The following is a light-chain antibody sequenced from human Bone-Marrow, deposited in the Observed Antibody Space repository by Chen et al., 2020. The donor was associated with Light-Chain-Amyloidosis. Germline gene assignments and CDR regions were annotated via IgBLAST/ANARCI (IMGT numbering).Light chain of an antibody. J-gene: IGLJ3*02. CDR1: SSAVGGYKY. CDR3: CSYAGSYTHWV. Sequence: QSALTQPRTVSGSPGPPVTISCTGTSSAVGGYKYVSWYQQHPGKAPKLMIYEVSKRPSGVPDRCAGSKSGNTASLAISGLQAEDEAEYYCCSYAGSYTHWVFGGGTKLTVL. V-gene: IGLV2-11*01. CDR2: EVS.